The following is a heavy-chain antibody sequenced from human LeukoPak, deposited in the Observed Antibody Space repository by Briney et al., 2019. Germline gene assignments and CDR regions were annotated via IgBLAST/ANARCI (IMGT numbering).Heavy chain of an antibody. CDR2: ISYDGSNK. D-gene: IGHD3-10*01. CDR3: AKDRGYYAPFDY. V-gene: IGHV3-30*18. CDR1: GFTFSSYG. J-gene: IGHJ4*02. Sequence: GRSLRLSCAASGFTFSSYGMHWVRQAPGKGLEWVAVISYDGSNKYYADSVKGRFTISRDNSKNTLYLQMNSLRAGDTAVYYCAKDRGYYAPFDYWGRGTLVTVSS.